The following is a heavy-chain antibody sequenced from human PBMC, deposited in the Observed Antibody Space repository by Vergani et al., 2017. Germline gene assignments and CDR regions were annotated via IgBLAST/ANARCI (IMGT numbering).Heavy chain of an antibody. J-gene: IGHJ6*04. D-gene: IGHD1/OR15-1a*01. CDR2: IYWNDDQ. V-gene: IGHV2-5*04. Sequence: QITSKESGPTLVKPTQTLTLTCTFSGFSLNTRGVSVAWIRQPPGKALDWLALIYWNDDQHYSPSLNNRVTITKDTSKNQVVLTMTNMDYVDTGTYYCVFRKTDCETTVCFYPFYNYNKRAFGGKGTTFTVSS. CDR3: VFRKTDCETTVCFYPFYNYNKRAF. CDR1: GFSLNTRGVS.